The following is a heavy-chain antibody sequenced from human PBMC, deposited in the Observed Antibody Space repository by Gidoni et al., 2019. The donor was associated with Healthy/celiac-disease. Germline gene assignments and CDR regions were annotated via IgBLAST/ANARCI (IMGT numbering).Heavy chain of an antibody. CDR2: IDPSDSYT. J-gene: IGHJ6*02. V-gene: IGHV5-10-1*03. CDR3: ARRGSYSSSFSYYYGMDV. CDR1: GYSFTSYW. D-gene: IGHD6-6*01. Sequence: EVQLVQSGAEVKKPGESLRISCKGSGYSFTSYWISWVRQMPGKGLEWMGRIDPSDSYTNYSPSFQGHVTISADKSISTAYLQWSSLKASDTAMYYCARRGSYSSSFSYYYGMDVWGQGTTVTVSS.